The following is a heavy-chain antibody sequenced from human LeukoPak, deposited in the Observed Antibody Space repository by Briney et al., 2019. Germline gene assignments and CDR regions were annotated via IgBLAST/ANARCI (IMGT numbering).Heavy chain of an antibody. J-gene: IGHJ5*02. Sequence: ASVKVSCKASGYTFTGYYMHWVRQAPGQGLEWMGGIIPIFGTAYYAQKFQGRVTITADESTSTAYMELSSLRSEDTAVYYCARDARHRYCSSTTCYRGWLDPWGQGTLVTVSS. CDR1: GYTFTGYY. D-gene: IGHD2-2*01. CDR2: IIPIFGTA. V-gene: IGHV1-69*13. CDR3: ARDARHRYCSSTTCYRGWLDP.